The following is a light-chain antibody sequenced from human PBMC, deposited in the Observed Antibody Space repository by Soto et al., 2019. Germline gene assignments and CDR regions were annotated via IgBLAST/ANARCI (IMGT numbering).Light chain of an antibody. CDR1: QSVGSN. Sequence: EIVMTQSPATLSVSPGERATLSCRASQSVGSNLAWYQHKPGQAPRVVIYKASNRATGIPARFSGSWSGTVFTLTMRSVQLEDVVFGYCQRYIDWPQIPYGKGTRLEIK. J-gene: IGKJ5*01. V-gene: IGKV3-15*01. CDR3: QRYIDWPQIP. CDR2: KAS.